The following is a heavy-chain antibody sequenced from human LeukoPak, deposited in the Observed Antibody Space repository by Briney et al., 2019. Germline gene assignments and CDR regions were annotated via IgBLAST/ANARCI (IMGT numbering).Heavy chain of an antibody. Sequence: GGSLRLSCAASGLTFSSYAMHWVRQAPGKGLEWVAVVWSDGTNKYYPDSVKGRFTISRDNSRRTLYLQMNSLRAEDTAVYYCAKAGYCTTTSCPSFDYWGQGTLVTVSS. J-gene: IGHJ4*02. CDR1: GLTFSSYA. V-gene: IGHV3-30*04. CDR2: VWSDGTNK. D-gene: IGHD2-2*03. CDR3: AKAGYCTTTSCPSFDY.